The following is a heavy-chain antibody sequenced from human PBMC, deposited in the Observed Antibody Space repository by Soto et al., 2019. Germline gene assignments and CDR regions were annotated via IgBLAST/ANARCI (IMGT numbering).Heavy chain of an antibody. D-gene: IGHD3-16*02. CDR2: IIPIFGTA. J-gene: IGHJ4*02. CDR1: GGTFSSYA. Sequence: QVQLVQSGAEVKKPGSSVKVSCKASGGTFSSYAISWVRQAPGQGLEWMGGIIPIFGTANYAQKFQGRVTITADESTSAAYMELSSLRSEDTAVYYCARAGSDYYDYVWGSYRYTTAFDYWGQGTLVTVSS. CDR3: ARAGSDYYDYVWGSYRYTTAFDY. V-gene: IGHV1-69*01.